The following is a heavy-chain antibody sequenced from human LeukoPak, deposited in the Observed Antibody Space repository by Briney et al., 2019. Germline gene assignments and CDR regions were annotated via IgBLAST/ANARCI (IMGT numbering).Heavy chain of an antibody. CDR2: MNPNSGNT. Sequence: ASVKVSCKASGGTFSSYAISWVRQAPGQGLQWMGWMNPNSGNTFYAQKFQGRVTMTRNTSINTAYMELSSLRSEDTAVYYCARGGSRSFDTWGQGTMVTVSS. J-gene: IGHJ3*02. CDR1: GGTFSSYA. V-gene: IGHV1-8*02. D-gene: IGHD3-10*01. CDR3: ARGGSRSFDT.